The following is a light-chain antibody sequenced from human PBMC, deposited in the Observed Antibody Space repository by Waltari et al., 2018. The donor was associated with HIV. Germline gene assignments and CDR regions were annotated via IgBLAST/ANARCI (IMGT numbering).Light chain of an antibody. Sequence: EIVLTQSPATLSLSPGERATLSCRASQSVSSYLAWYQQKPGQAPRLLIYDASNRATGIPARFSGSGSGTDFTLTISSLEPEDFVVYYCQQRSIWPLITFGQGTRLEIK. CDR3: QQRSIWPLIT. CDR1: QSVSSY. V-gene: IGKV3-11*01. J-gene: IGKJ5*01. CDR2: DAS.